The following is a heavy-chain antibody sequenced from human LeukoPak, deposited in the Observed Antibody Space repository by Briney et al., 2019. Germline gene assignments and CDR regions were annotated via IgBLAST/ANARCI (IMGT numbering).Heavy chain of an antibody. Sequence: PGGSLRLSCAASGFTFDDYAMHWVRQAPGKGLEWVSGISWNSGSIGYADSVKGRFTISRDNSKNTLYLQMNSLRAEDTAVYYCARDSRYYYDSVDYWGQGTLVTVSS. CDR3: ARDSRYYYDSVDY. D-gene: IGHD3-22*01. J-gene: IGHJ4*02. V-gene: IGHV3-9*01. CDR2: ISWNSGSI. CDR1: GFTFDDYA.